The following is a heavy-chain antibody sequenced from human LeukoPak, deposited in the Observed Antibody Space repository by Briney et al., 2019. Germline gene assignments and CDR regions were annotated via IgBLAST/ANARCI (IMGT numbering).Heavy chain of an antibody. J-gene: IGHJ4*02. CDR3: ARWIAARYYFDY. Sequence: GGSLRLSCAASGFTFSSYSMNWVRQAPGKGLEWVSSISSSSSYIYYADSVKGRFTISRDNAKNSLYLQMNSLRAEDTAVYYCARWIAARYYFDYWGQGTLVTVSS. CDR2: ISSSSSYI. V-gene: IGHV3-21*01. CDR1: GFTFSSYS. D-gene: IGHD6-6*01.